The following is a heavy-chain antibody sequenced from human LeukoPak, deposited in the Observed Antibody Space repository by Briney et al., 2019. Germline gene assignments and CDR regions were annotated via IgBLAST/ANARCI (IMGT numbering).Heavy chain of an antibody. V-gene: IGHV1-2*02. Sequence: ASVKVSCKASGYTFTGYYMHWVRQAPGRGLEWMGWINPNSGGTNYAQKFQGRVTMTRDTSISTAYMELSRLRSDDTAVYYCARERDSGSYLPWFDPWGQGTLVTVSS. CDR1: GYTFTGYY. D-gene: IGHD1-26*01. J-gene: IGHJ5*02. CDR2: INPNSGGT. CDR3: ARERDSGSYLPWFDP.